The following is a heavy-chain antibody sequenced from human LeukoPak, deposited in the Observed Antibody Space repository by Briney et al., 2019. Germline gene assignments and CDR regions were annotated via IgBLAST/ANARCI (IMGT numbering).Heavy chain of an antibody. V-gene: IGHV3-23*01. CDR3: AKDLAVWSGWCFDY. D-gene: IGHD3-3*01. J-gene: IGHJ4*02. Sequence: PGGSRRLSCAASGFTFSSYAMSWVRQAPGKGLEWVSAISGSGGSTYYADSGKGRFTISRDNSKNTLYLQMNSLRAEDTAVYYCAKDLAVWSGWCFDYWGQGTLVTVSS. CDR2: ISGSGGST. CDR1: GFTFSSYA.